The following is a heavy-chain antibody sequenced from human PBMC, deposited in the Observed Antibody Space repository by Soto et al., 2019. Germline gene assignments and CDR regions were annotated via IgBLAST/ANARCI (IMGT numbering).Heavy chain of an antibody. V-gene: IGHV5-51*01. Sequence: GESLKISCQSSGYTFANYWIVWVRQMPGKGLEWMGIIYPDDSDTRYSPSFQGQVTISADKSISTAYLQWSSLEASGTAMYYCARPTYCSSTHCSPFDYWGQGTLVTVSS. D-gene: IGHD2-2*01. CDR3: ARPTYCSSTHCSPFDY. CDR1: GYTFANYW. J-gene: IGHJ4*02. CDR2: IYPDDSDT.